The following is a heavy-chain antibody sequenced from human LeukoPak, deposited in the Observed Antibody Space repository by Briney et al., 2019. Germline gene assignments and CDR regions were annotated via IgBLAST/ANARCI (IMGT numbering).Heavy chain of an antibody. CDR1: GGSISSSSHY. CDR2: IYYSGST. V-gene: IGHV4-39*01. Sequence: SETLSLTCTVSGGSISSSSHYWGWIRQPPGKGLEWIGSIYYSGSTYYNPSLKSRVTISVDTSKNQFSLKLSSVTAADTAVYYCARQDFWSGYPTFDYWGQGTLVTVSS. CDR3: ARQDFWSGYPTFDY. D-gene: IGHD3-3*01. J-gene: IGHJ4*02.